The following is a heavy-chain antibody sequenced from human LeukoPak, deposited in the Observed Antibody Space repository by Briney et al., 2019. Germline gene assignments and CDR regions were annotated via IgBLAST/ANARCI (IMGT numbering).Heavy chain of an antibody. CDR1: GLTFSNTN. J-gene: IGHJ4*02. CDR3: ARVVNGYVDY. D-gene: IGHD2-8*01. Sequence: GGSLRLSWAAAGLTFSNTNMNWVGQAPGKGLKWVSFISASSNYVYYADSVKGRFTISRDNAQNSLYLQMNSLRAEDTAVYFCARVVNGYVDYWGQGTLVTVSS. CDR2: ISASSNYV. V-gene: IGHV3-21*06.